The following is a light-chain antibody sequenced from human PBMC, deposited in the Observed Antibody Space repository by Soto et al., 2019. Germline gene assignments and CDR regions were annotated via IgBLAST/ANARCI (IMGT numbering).Light chain of an antibody. J-gene: IGKJ4*02. CDR2: AAS. V-gene: IGKV1-9*01. CDR1: QGIRSY. CDR3: QQLNAYPRT. Sequence: IELTQSPSSLSASGGDRVTITCLARQGIRSYLAGYQQKPVKAPQLLLYAASTLQSVVPSRFSGSGSGTEVTLSISSLQPEDFATYFCQQLNAYPRTFGGGTKVEIK.